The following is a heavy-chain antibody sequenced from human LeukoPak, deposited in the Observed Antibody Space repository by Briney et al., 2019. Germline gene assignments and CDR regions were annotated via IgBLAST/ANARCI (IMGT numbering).Heavy chain of an antibody. V-gene: IGHV4-34*01. D-gene: IGHD1/OR15-1a*01. CDR1: GGSFSGYY. CDR2: ISHSGST. J-gene: IGHJ5*02. Sequence: KPSETLSLTCAVYGGSFSGYYWSWIRKPPGKGLEWIGEISHSGSTNYNPSLKSRVTISVDTSKNQFSLKLSSVTAADTAVYYCARNKHRNWFDPWGQGTLVTVSS. CDR3: ARNKHRNWFDP.